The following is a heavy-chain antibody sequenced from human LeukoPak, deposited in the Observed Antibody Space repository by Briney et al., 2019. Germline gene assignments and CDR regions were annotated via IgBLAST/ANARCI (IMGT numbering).Heavy chain of an antibody. CDR2: IDTAGSAT. CDR1: GFTFSNFW. D-gene: IGHD5-24*01. J-gene: IGHJ4*02. CDR3: ARTGGWLSNFDF. V-gene: IGHV3-74*01. Sequence: GRSLRLSCTASGFTFSNFWMHWVRQAPGKGLVWVSGIDTAGSATRYADSVKGRFTISRDSAKNTLFLQINSLRAEDTAVYYCARTGGWLSNFDFWGQGSLVTVSS.